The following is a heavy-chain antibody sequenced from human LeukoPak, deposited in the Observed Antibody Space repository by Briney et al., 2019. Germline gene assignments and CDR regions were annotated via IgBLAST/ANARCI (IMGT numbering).Heavy chain of an antibody. J-gene: IGHJ4*02. D-gene: IGHD4-23*01. CDR1: GFTLSPYD. CDR3: ACFTEPYAGSFFDL. Sequence: PGGSLRLSCFVSGFTLSPYDMQWARQAPGKGLEWVAAIWNDGTHHYYADSVKGRFTISRDNFKSTLSLDMDSLSAEDAAFYFCACFTEPYAGSFFDLWGQGTLVTVSS. V-gene: IGHV3-33*03. CDR2: IWNDGTHH.